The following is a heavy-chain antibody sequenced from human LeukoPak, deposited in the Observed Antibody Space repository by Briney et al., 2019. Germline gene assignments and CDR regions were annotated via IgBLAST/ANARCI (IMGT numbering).Heavy chain of an antibody. CDR3: ARWGNYYDSSGYYLDFDY. Sequence: EASVKVSCKASGYTFTSYGISWVRQAPGQGLEWMGWISAYNGNTNYAQKLQGRVTMTTDTSTSTAYMELRSLRSDDTAVYYCARWGNYYDSSGYYLDFDYWGQGTLVTVSS. D-gene: IGHD3-22*01. V-gene: IGHV1-18*01. CDR2: ISAYNGNT. J-gene: IGHJ4*02. CDR1: GYTFTSYG.